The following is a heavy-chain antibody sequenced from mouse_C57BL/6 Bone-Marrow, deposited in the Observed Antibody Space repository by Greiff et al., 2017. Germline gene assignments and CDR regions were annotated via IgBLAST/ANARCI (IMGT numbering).Heavy chain of an antibody. D-gene: IGHD5-5*01. Sequence: QVQLQQSGAELVKPGASVKLSCKASGYTFTSYWMQWVKQRPGQGLEWIGEIDPSDSYTNYNQKFKGKATLTVATSSSTAYMQLSSRTSEDSAVYYCARTTGLDYWGQGTTLTIAS. CDR3: ARTTGLDY. V-gene: IGHV1-50*01. CDR2: IDPSDSYT. CDR1: GYTFTSYW. J-gene: IGHJ2*01.